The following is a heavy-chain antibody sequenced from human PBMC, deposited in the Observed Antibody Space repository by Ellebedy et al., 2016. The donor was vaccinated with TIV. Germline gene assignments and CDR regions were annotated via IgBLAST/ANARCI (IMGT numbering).Heavy chain of an antibody. CDR2: ISSSSSTI. D-gene: IGHD3-10*01. J-gene: IGHJ4*02. V-gene: IGHV3-48*01. CDR3: STAPSYYYDY. CDR1: GFTFSSYA. Sequence: GESLKISXAASGFTFSSYAMTWVRQAPGKGLEWVSYISSSSSTIYYADSVKGRFTISRDNSKNTLYLQMNSLRAEDTAVYYCSTAPSYYYDYWGQGTLVTVSS.